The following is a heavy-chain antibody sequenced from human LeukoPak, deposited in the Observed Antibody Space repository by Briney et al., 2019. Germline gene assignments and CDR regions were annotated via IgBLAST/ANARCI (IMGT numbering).Heavy chain of an antibody. Sequence: SVKVSCKVSGGSFSSFGISWVRQAPGQGLEWMGGIIPIFGTANYAQKFQGRVTITTDESTSTAYMELSSLRSEDTAVYYCARATAKGGKPTQPRAFDIWGQGTMVTVSS. J-gene: IGHJ3*02. V-gene: IGHV1-69*05. CDR3: ARATAKGGKPTQPRAFDI. CDR2: IIPIFGTA. CDR1: GGSFSSFG. D-gene: IGHD1-26*01.